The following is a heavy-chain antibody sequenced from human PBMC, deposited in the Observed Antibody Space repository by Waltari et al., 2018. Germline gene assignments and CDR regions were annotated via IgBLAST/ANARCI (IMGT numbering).Heavy chain of an antibody. CDR3: ARERHRLMEEGYLMALDP. V-gene: IGHV1-18*01. CDR1: GYTFRDCG. D-gene: IGHD2-21*01. CDR2: ISGNNGHT. Sequence: QVQLVQSGAEVTNPGASVKVSGKASGYTFRDCGIRWVRQAPGQGLEWMGWISGNNGHTNHAQKFQGRLIMTEDTSATTVYMELTYLTSDDTAVYYCARERHRLMEEGYLMALDPWGQGTLVTVSS. J-gene: IGHJ5*02.